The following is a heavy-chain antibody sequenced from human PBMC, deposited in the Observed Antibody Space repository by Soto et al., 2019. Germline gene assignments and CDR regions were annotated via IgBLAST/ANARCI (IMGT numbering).Heavy chain of an antibody. V-gene: IGHV1-2*04. Sequence: QVQLVQSGAEVKKPGASVQVSCKASGYTFTGYYMHWVRQAPGRGLEWMGWINPNSGGTNYAQKFQGWVTMCRDTSISTVYMGLGRLRSEDTAVYYCARWGKWERRRGGLGYYYGMDVWGQGTTVTVSS. CDR2: INPNSGGT. CDR1: GYTFTGYY. D-gene: IGHD1-26*01. CDR3: ARWGKWERRRGGLGYYYGMDV. J-gene: IGHJ6*02.